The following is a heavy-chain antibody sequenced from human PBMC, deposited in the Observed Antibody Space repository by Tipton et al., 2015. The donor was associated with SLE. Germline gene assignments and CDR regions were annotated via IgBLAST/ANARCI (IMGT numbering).Heavy chain of an antibody. CDR3: ARGTLNYYYMDV. CDR2: IYYSGST. J-gene: IGHJ6*03. CDR1: GGSISSYY. V-gene: IGHV4-59*12. Sequence: LRLSCTVSGGSISSYYWSWIRQPPGKGLEWIGYIYYSGSTNYNPSLKSRVTISVDTSKNQFSLNLTSVIAADTAVYYCARGTLNYYYMDVWGKGTTVTVS.